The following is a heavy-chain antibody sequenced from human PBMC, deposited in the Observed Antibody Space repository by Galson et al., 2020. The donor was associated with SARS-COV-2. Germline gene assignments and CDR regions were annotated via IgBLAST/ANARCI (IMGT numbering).Heavy chain of an antibody. J-gene: IGHJ6*03. D-gene: IGHD3-10*01. CDR1: RFTSRNFA. CDR2: MTAGTDRT. CDR3: TKDGGRNYYTGLYLDV. Sequence: GGSLRLSCAAFRFTSRNFAVNWVRQAHGKGRGWVSAMTAGTDRTYYADSVKGRLTISRDDCKNTVFLEMNCLRADYSGVNYCTKDGGRNYYTGLYLDVWGKGTTVTVSS. V-gene: IGHV3-23*01.